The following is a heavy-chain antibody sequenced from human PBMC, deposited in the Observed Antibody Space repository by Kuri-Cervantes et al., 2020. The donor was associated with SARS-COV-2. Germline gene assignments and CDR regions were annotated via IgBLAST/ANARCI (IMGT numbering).Heavy chain of an antibody. V-gene: IGHV4-39*01. CDR3: AGPYWDAFDI. CDR2: IYYSGST. J-gene: IGHJ3*02. Sequence: SETLSLTCTVSGGSISSSSYYWGWIRQPPGKGLEWIGSIYYSGSTYYNPSLKSRVTVSVDTSKNQFSLKLSSVTAADTAVYYCAGPYWDAFDIWGQGTMVTVSS. D-gene: IGHD2-8*02. CDR1: GGSISSSSYY.